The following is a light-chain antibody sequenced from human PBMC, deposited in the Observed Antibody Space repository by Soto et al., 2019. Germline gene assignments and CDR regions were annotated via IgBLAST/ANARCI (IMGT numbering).Light chain of an antibody. CDR3: QQYNSYWT. CDR1: QGIRSC. J-gene: IGKJ2*01. V-gene: IGKV1-9*01. Sequence: DIQLTPSPSFLSASVGDRLTITCRASQGIRSCLAWFQQKPGRAPKLLIYAASTLQSGVPSRFSGSGSGTEFTLTISSLQPDDFATYYCQQYNSYWTFGQGTKVDIK. CDR2: AAS.